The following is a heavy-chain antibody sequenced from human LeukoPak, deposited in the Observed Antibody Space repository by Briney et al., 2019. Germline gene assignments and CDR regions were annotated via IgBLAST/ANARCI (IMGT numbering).Heavy chain of an antibody. CDR2: ISSSSSYI. V-gene: IGHV3-21*01. CDR1: GFTFSSYS. CDR3: ARDSRGTMVRGVIGRNAFDI. J-gene: IGHJ3*02. Sequence: GGSLRLSCAASGFTFSSYSMNWVRQAPGKGLEWVSSISSSSSYIYYADSVKGRFAISRDNAKNSLYLQMNSLRAEDTAVYYCARDSRGTMVRGVIGRNAFDIWGQGTMVTVSS. D-gene: IGHD3-10*01.